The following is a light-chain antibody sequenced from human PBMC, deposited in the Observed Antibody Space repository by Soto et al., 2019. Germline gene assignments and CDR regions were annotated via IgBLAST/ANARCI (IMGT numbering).Light chain of an antibody. CDR3: NSYAGSNNGV. CDR2: EVS. V-gene: IGLV2-8*01. CDR1: SSDVGGYNY. Sequence: QSPLTQPASVSGSPGQSITISCTGTSSDVGGYNYVSWYQQHPGKAPKLMIYEVSKRPSGVPDRFPGSKSGNTAFLTVSGLQVEDEADYYCNSYAGSNNGVFGGGTKVTVL. J-gene: IGLJ3*02.